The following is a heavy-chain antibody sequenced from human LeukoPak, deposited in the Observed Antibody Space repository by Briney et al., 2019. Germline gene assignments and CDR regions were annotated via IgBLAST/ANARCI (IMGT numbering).Heavy chain of an antibody. V-gene: IGHV1-24*01. D-gene: IGHD3-22*01. J-gene: IGHJ3*02. CDR1: GYTLTELS. CDR2: FDPEDGET. CDR3: ATPGPITMIVVRNAFDI. Sequence: ASVKVSCKVSGYTLTELSMHWVRQAPGKGLEWMGGFDPEDGETIYAQKFQGRVTMTEDTSTDTAYMELSSLRSEDTAAYYCATPGPITMIVVRNAFDIWGQGTMVTVSS.